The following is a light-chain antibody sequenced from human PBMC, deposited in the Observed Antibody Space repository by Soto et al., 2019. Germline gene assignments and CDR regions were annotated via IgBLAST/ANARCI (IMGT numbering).Light chain of an antibody. CDR2: AAT. CDR1: RTIGSY. J-gene: IGKJ3*01. CDR3: QHSYDSPFT. V-gene: IGKV1-39*01. Sequence: DIHMPQSPSSLSASVGDRVTITCRASRTIGSYLNWYQQKPGTAPKLMIYAATSLQSGVPSRFSGSGSGSHFALTINTLQPDDFANYYCQHSYDSPFTFGPGTKVDVK.